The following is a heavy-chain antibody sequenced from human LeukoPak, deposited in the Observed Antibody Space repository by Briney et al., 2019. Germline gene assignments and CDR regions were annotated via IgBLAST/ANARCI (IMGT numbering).Heavy chain of an antibody. J-gene: IGHJ4*02. CDR3: ARARSIAARRFDY. CDR2: IYYSGST. Sequence: SETLSLTCTVSGGSISSYYWSWIRQPPGKGLEWIGYIYYSGSTNYNPSLKSRVTISVDTSKNQFSLKLSPVTAADTAVYYCARARSIAARRFDYWGQGTLVTVSS. D-gene: IGHD6-6*01. CDR1: GGSISSYY. V-gene: IGHV4-59*12.